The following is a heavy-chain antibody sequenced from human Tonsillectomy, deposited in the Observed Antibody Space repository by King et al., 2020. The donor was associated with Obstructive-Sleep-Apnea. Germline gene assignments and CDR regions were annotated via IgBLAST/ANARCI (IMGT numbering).Heavy chain of an antibody. Sequence: VQLVESGGGVVQPGRSLRLSCAASGFAFSGYAIHWVRQAPGKGLEWVAIISYDGTNKYYADSVKGRFTISRDNSKNTLYLQMNSLRAEDTAVYYCARECGGDCFEDAFDIWGRGTMVTVSS. CDR2: ISYDGTNK. J-gene: IGHJ3*02. D-gene: IGHD2-21*02. CDR1: GFAFSGYA. V-gene: IGHV3-30-3*01. CDR3: ARECGGDCFEDAFDI.